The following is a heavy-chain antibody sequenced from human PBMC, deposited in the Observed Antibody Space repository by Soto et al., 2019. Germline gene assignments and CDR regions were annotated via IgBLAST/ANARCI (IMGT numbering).Heavy chain of an antibody. CDR2: ISSSSSTI. V-gene: IGHV3-48*02. CDR1: GFTFSNYN. D-gene: IGHD1-26*01. J-gene: IGHJ4*02. CDR3: ANSGSYYMGY. Sequence: EVQLVESGGGLVQPGGSLRLSCAASGFTFSNYNMNWVRQAPGKGLEWVSYISSSSSTIYYADSVKGRFTISRDNAKNSLYLQMNSLRDEDTAVYYCANSGSYYMGYWGQGTLVTVSS.